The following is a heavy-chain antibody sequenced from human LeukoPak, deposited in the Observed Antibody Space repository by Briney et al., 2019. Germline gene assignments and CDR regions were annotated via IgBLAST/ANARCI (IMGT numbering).Heavy chain of an antibody. J-gene: IGHJ4*02. V-gene: IGHV3-30*02. Sequence: PGGSLGLSCAASGFTFSSYGIHWVRQAPGKGLEWVAFIRYDGTNKYYADSVKGRFTISRDNSKNTLYLQMNSLRAEDTAVYYCAKERKTYFYDTSGYPIDYWGQGTLVTVSS. CDR3: AKERKTYFYDTSGYPIDY. D-gene: IGHD3-22*01. CDR2: IRYDGTNK. CDR1: GFTFSSYG.